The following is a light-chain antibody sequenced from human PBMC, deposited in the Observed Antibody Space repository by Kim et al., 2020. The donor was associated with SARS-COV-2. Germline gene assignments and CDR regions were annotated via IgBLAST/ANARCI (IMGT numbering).Light chain of an antibody. CDR1: QDIRNY. CDR3: QQYNTFPLT. Sequence: ASVGDRVTITCRASQDIRNYLDWYQQKPGKAPKVLIYGASNLQSGVPSRFSGSGSGTEYALTISSLQPEDFATYFCQQYNTFPLTFGGGTQVDIK. V-gene: IGKV1-16*01. J-gene: IGKJ4*01. CDR2: GAS.